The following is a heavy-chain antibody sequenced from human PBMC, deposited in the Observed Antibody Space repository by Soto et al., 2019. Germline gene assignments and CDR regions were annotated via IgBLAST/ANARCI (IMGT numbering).Heavy chain of an antibody. J-gene: IGHJ4*02. V-gene: IGHV5-51*01. D-gene: IGHD3-22*01. CDR1: GYTFTTDW. CDR3: ARPEIPTRSTDYDHPFDL. CDR2: IYPGDSDT. Sequence: GESLKISCEASGYTFTTDWIGWVRQMPGKGLEWMGIIYPGDSDTRYNPSFQGQVTISVDKSTSTAYLKWNNLEASDTAIYYCARPEIPTRSTDYDHPFDLWGQGTLVTVSS.